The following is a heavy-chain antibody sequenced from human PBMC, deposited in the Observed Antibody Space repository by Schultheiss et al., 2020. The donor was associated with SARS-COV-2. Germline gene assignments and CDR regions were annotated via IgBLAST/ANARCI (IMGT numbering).Heavy chain of an antibody. Sequence: GGSLRLSCAASGFTFSSYGMHWVRQAPGKGLEWVAVIWYDGSNKYYEDSVKGRFTISRDNSKNTVYLQMDSLRTEDTAVYYCARDSDNGEVRFDPWGQGTLVTVSS. D-gene: IGHD4-17*01. CDR2: IWYDGSNK. CDR1: GFTFSSYG. CDR3: ARDSDNGEVRFDP. V-gene: IGHV3-30*19. J-gene: IGHJ5*02.